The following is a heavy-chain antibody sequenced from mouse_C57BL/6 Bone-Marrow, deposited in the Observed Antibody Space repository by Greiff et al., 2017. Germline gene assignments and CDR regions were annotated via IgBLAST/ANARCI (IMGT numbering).Heavy chain of an antibody. D-gene: IGHD1-1*01. J-gene: IGHJ2*01. CDR2: ISSGGSYT. V-gene: IGHV5-6*01. CDR1: GFTFSSYG. Sequence: EVQGVESGGDLVKPGGSLKLSCAASGFTFSSYGMSWVRQTPDKRLEWVATISSGGSYTYYPDSVKGRFTISRDNAKNTLYLQMSSLKSEDTAMYYCARRSFITTVVAPYYFDYWGQGTTLTVSS. CDR3: ARRSFITTVVAPYYFDY.